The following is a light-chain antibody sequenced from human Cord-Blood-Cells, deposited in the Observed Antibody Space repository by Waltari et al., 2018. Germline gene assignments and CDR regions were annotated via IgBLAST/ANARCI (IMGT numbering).Light chain of an antibody. V-gene: IGLV2-23*01. CDR3: CSYAGSSTWV. J-gene: IGLJ3*02. CDR1: SSDVGSYNL. CDR2: EGS. Sequence: QSALTQPASVSGSPGQSITISCTGTSSDVGSYNLVPWYYQHPGNAPKPMIYEGSKRPSGVSNRFSGSKSGNTASLTISGLQAEDEADYYCCSYAGSSTWVFGGGTKLTVL.